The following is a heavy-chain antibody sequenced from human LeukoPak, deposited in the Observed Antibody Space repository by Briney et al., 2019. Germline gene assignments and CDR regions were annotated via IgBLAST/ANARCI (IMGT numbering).Heavy chain of an antibody. J-gene: IGHJ2*01. CDR1: GGSISSSSYY. CDR3: ARSSGSYLNRGYFDL. V-gene: IGHV4-39*07. D-gene: IGHD1-26*01. CDR2: IYYSGST. Sequence: NSSETLSLTCTVSGGSISSSSYYWGWIRQPPGKGLEWIGSIYYSGSTYYNPSLKSRVTISVDTSKNQFSLKLSSVTAADTAVYYCARSSGSYLNRGYFDLWGRGTLVTVSS.